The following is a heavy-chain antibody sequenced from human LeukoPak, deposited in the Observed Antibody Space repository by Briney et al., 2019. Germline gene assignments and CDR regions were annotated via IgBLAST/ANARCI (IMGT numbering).Heavy chain of an antibody. CDR1: GFTFSSTG. Sequence: GGSLRLSCAASGFTFSSTGMGWVRQAPGKGLEWVGFIRSKPYGGTTEYAASVKGRFTISRDDSKSIAYLQMNSLKTEDTAVYYCTTGIKTADHWGQGTLVTVSS. CDR3: TTGIKTADH. J-gene: IGHJ4*02. CDR2: IRSKPYGGTT. V-gene: IGHV3-49*04. D-gene: IGHD2-15*01.